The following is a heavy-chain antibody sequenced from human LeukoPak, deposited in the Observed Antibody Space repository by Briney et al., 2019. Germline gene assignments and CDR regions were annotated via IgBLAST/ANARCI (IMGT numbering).Heavy chain of an antibody. Sequence: WGSLRLSCAASGFKFDDYEMSWVRQVPGKGLEYVSGISKSGRATAYGDSVKGRFTISRDNAKNSLFLQMTSLRAEDTALYHCARVPGSHYYYYMDVWGKGAAVTVSS. V-gene: IGHV3-20*01. CDR2: ISKSGRAT. J-gene: IGHJ6*03. CDR1: GFKFDDYE. CDR3: ARVPGSHYYYYMDV.